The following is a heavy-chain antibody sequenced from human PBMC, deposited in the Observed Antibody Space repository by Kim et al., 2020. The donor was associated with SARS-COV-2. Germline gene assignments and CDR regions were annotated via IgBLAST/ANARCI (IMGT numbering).Heavy chain of an antibody. D-gene: IGHD1-1*01. CDR2: IYYSGST. J-gene: IGHJ4*02. Sequence: SETLSLTCTVSGGSISSYYWSWIRQPPGKGLEWIGYIYYSGSTNYNPSLKSRVTISVDTSKNQFSLKLSSVTAADTAVYYCARQRNPRYYFDYWGQGTLV. CDR1: GGSISSYY. V-gene: IGHV4-59*08. CDR3: ARQRNPRYYFDY.